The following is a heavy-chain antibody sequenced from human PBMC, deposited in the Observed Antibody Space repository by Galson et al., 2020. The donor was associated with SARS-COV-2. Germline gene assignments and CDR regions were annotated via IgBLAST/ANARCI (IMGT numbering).Heavy chain of an antibody. CDR1: GLTFSNYD. V-gene: IGHV3-30*02. Sequence: GGSLRPSCAASGLTFSNYDMHWVRQAPGTGLEWLAFIRYDGNNKYYADSVKGRFTMSRDNSKNTLYVQMNSLRAEDTAVYYCAKDGGTYYFDCWGQGTLVTVSS. CDR2: IRYDGNNK. CDR3: AKDGGTYYFDC. J-gene: IGHJ4*02. D-gene: IGHD3-16*01.